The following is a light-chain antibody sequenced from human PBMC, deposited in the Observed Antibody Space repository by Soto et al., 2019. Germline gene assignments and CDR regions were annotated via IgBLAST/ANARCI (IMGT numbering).Light chain of an antibody. V-gene: IGKV1-17*03. J-gene: IGKJ2*01. CDR3: LQHNSYPYT. Sequence: DVQMTQSPSAMSASVGDRITITCRASQDSSRFVAWFQQKPGQVPERLIYDTSTLQPGVPSRFSGSGSGTEVTLAITGLQPEDFATDYCLQHNSYPYTLGQGTKLEIK. CDR1: QDSSRF. CDR2: DTS.